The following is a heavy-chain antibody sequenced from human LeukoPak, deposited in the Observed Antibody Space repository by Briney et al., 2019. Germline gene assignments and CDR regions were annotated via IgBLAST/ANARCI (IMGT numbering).Heavy chain of an antibody. CDR1: GFSFSTSW. Sequence: PGGSLRLSCAASGFSFSTSWMHWVRQAPGKGLVWVSRIKSDGISRSYADSVKGRFTVSRDNAKNTLYLQMNSLRAEDTAVYYCARDLVGATESGYWGQGTLVTVSS. CDR3: ARDLVGATESGY. V-gene: IGHV3-74*01. D-gene: IGHD1-26*01. J-gene: IGHJ4*02. CDR2: IKSDGISR.